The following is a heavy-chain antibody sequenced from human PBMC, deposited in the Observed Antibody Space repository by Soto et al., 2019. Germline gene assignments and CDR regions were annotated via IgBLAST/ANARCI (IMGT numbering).Heavy chain of an antibody. J-gene: IGHJ4*02. CDR3: ARDRYCTSSSCKGVDY. CDR1: GYSISSGYY. CDR2: IYDSGKT. V-gene: IGHV4-38-2*02. D-gene: IGHD2-2*01. Sequence: SETLSLTCAVSGYSISSGYYWGWIRQPPGKGLEWIGSIYDSGKTYYNPSLKSRVTISVDTSKNQFSLKLSSVTAADAAMYYCARDRYCTSSSCKGVDYWGQGTLVTVS.